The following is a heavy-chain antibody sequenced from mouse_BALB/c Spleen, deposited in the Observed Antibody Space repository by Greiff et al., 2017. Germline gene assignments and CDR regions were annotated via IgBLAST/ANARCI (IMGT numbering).Heavy chain of an antibody. CDR1: CYAFSSYW. Sequence: QVQLKQSGAELVRPGSSVKISCKASCYAFSSYWMNWVKQRPGQGLEWIGQIYPGDGDTNYNGKFKGKATLTADKSSSTAYMQLSSLTSEDSAVYFCARSGTGTDWYFDVWGAGTTVTVSS. V-gene: IGHV1-80*01. D-gene: IGHD4-1*01. J-gene: IGHJ1*01. CDR2: IYPGDGDT. CDR3: ARSGTGTDWYFDV.